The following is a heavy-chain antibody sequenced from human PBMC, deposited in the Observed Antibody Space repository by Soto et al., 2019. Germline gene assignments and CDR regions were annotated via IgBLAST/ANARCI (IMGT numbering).Heavy chain of an antibody. D-gene: IGHD3-3*01. CDR3: ARDFPFVGSGYYIAFDI. J-gene: IGHJ3*02. V-gene: IGHV4-31*03. CDR1: GGSISSGGYY. CDR2: IYYSGST. Sequence: LSLTCTVSGGSISSGGYYWSWIRQHPGKGLEWIGYIYYSGSTYYNPSLKSRVTISVDTSKNQFSLKLSSVTAADTAVYYCARDFPFVGSGYYIAFDIWGQGTMVTVS.